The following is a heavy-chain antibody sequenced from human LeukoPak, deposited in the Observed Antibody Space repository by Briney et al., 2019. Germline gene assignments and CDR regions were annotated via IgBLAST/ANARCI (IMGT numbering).Heavy chain of an antibody. Sequence: PGGSLRLSCAASGFTFSDYLMHWVRQAPGKGLEWVAVISNDGGNKYHVGSVKGRFTISRDNAKNLVYLQINSLRAEDTAVYFCARHTLWRFDYWGQGALVTVSS. CDR3: ARHTLWRFDY. CDR2: ISNDGGNK. V-gene: IGHV3-30*07. CDR1: GFTFSDYL. D-gene: IGHD1-1*01. J-gene: IGHJ4*02.